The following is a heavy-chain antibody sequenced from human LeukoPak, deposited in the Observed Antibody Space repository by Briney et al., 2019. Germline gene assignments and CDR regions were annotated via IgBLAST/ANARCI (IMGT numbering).Heavy chain of an antibody. CDR3: ARQGYCSGGSCYHPDY. V-gene: IGHV5-51*01. D-gene: IGHD2-15*01. J-gene: IGHJ4*02. CDR2: IHPGDSDT. CDR1: GYSFTRYW. Sequence: GESLKISCKGSGYSFTRYWIGWVRQMPGKGLEWMGIIHPGDSDTRYSPSFQGQVTISADKSISTAYLQWSSLKASDTAMYYCARQGYCSGGSCYHPDYWGQGTLVTVSS.